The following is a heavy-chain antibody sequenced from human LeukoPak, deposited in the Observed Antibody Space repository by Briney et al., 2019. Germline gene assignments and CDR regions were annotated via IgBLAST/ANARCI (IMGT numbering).Heavy chain of an antibody. CDR1: GGSISSYY. CDR2: INHSGST. Sequence: SETLSLTCTVSGGSISSYYWSWIRQPPGKGLEWIGEINHSGSTNYNPSLKSRVTISVDTSKNQFSLKLSSVTAADTAVYYCARGFIYSYGPDYWGQGTLVTVSS. D-gene: IGHD5-18*01. CDR3: ARGFIYSYGPDY. V-gene: IGHV4-34*01. J-gene: IGHJ4*02.